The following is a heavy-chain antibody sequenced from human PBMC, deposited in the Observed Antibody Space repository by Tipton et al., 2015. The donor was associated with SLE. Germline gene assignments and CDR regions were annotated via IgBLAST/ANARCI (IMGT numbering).Heavy chain of an antibody. V-gene: IGHV3-33*01. J-gene: IGHJ3*02. D-gene: IGHD3-10*01. CDR3: ARPDTPLVGGIISGLDI. Sequence: SLRLSCAASGFTFSSHNMHWVRQAPGKGLEWVAVTWLDGSHQYYADSVKGRFTVSRDNSKNTLYLHMNTLTVEDTALYYCARPDTPLVGGIISGLDIWGQGTMVTVSS. CDR1: GFTFSSHN. CDR2: TWLDGSHQ.